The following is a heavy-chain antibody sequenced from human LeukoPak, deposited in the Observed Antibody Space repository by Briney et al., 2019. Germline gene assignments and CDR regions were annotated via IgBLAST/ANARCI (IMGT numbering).Heavy chain of an antibody. CDR1: GFTFSACA. J-gene: IGHJ4*02. Sequence: PGGSLRLSCAASGFTFSACAMHWVRQAPGKGLEWVAVISYDGNNKYSADSVKGRFTIPRDNSKNTLYLQMNSLRVEDTAMYYCASGGFYDFWSGYYTPFDYWGQGTLVTVSS. CDR2: ISYDGNNK. CDR3: ASGGFYDFWSGYYTPFDY. V-gene: IGHV3-30*01. D-gene: IGHD3-3*01.